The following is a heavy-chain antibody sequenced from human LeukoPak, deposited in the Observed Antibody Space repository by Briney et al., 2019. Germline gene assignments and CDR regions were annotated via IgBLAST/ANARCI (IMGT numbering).Heavy chain of an antibody. D-gene: IGHD3-10*01. Sequence: SQTLSLTCAVSGGSISSGGYSWRWIRQPPGKGLEWIGYIYHSGSTYYNPSLKSRVTISVDRSKNQFSLKLSSVTAADTAVYYCARSPYYYGSGSLDYWGQGTLVTVSS. CDR2: IYHSGST. V-gene: IGHV4-30-2*01. CDR3: ARSPYYYGSGSLDY. J-gene: IGHJ4*02. CDR1: GGSISSGGYS.